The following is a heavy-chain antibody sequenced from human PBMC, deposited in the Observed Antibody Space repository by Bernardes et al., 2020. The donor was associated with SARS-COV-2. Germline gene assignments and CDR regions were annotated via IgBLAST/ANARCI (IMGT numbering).Heavy chain of an antibody. Sequence: GWSLRLSCAASGFTFSSYAMSWVRQAPGKGLEWVSAISGSGGSTYYADSVKGRFTISRDNSKNTLYLQMNSLRAEDTAVYYCAKDSTSRAGPQTDYWGQGTLVTVSS. CDR1: GFTFSSYA. CDR3: AKDSTSRAGPQTDY. J-gene: IGHJ4*02. V-gene: IGHV3-23*01. CDR2: ISGSGGST. D-gene: IGHD6-13*01.